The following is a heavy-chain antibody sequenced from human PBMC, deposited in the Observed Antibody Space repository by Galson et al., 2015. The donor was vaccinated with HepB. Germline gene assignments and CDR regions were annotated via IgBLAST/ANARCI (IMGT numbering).Heavy chain of an antibody. CDR1: GYTFTSYD. CDR2: MNPNSGNT. J-gene: IGHJ6*03. Sequence: SVKVSCKASGYTFTSYDINWVRQATGQGLEWMGWMNPNSGNTGYAQKFQGRVTMTRNTSISTAYMELSSLRSEDTAVYYCARGQRMEWLLYEGGLHPFYYYYMDVWGKGTTVTVSS. V-gene: IGHV1-8*01. D-gene: IGHD3-3*01. CDR3: ARGQRMEWLLYEGGLHPFYYYYMDV.